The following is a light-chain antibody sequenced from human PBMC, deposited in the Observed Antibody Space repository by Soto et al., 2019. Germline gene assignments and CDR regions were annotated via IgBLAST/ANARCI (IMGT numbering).Light chain of an antibody. Sequence: VMTQSPATLSVSPGERATLSCRASQSVSSSYLTWYQQKPGQAPRLLIYDTSDRASGIPARFSGSGSGTDFTLTISSLEPEDFAVFYCQQSSVWPWTFGQGTKVDIK. CDR2: DTS. J-gene: IGKJ1*01. CDR3: QQSSVWPWT. CDR1: QSVSSSY. V-gene: IGKV3D-20*02.